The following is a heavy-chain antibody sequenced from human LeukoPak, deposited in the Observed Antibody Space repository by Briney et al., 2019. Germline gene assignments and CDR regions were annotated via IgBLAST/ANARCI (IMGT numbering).Heavy chain of an antibody. D-gene: IGHD4-23*01. Sequence: GGSLRLSCAASGVTVSSNYMSWVRQAPGKGLEWVSVIYSGGSTYYADPVKGRFTISRDNSKNTLYLQMNSLRAEDTAVYYCARANDYGGNSYYFDYWGQGTLVTVSS. CDR3: ARANDYGGNSYYFDY. CDR1: GVTVSSNY. CDR2: IYSGGST. V-gene: IGHV3-53*01. J-gene: IGHJ4*02.